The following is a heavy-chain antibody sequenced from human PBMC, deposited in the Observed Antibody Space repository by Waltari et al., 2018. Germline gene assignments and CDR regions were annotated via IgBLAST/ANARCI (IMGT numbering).Heavy chain of an antibody. CDR2: LYYTGNT. J-gene: IGHJ4*02. Sequence: QLQLQESGPGLVKPSEPLSLTCSVSGGSISSSSFFWGWIRQPPGKGLEWIGSLYYTGNTCYNPSLKSRVTISADTSKNQFSLKLSSVTAADTAVYYCARHMPYYDSIYYFDYWGQGTLVTVSS. CDR1: GGSISSSSFF. V-gene: IGHV4-39*01. D-gene: IGHD3-3*01. CDR3: ARHMPYYDSIYYFDY.